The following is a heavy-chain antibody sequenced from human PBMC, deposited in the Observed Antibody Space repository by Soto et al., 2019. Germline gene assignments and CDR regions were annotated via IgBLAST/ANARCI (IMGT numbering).Heavy chain of an antibody. J-gene: IGHJ4*02. CDR3: AKDKPGTTSFDY. D-gene: IGHD1-1*01. CDR2: ISDRGDTT. Sequence: GGSLRLSCAASGFTISSNAMYWVRQAPGKGLEWVSGISDRGDTTHYADSVKGRFTISRDTSKNTLYLQLNALRADDTAVYYCAKDKPGTTSFDYWGQGTLVTVSS. CDR1: GFTISSNA. V-gene: IGHV3-23*01.